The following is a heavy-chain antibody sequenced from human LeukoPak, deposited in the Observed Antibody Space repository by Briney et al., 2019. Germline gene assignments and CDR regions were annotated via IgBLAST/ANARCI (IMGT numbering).Heavy chain of an antibody. V-gene: IGHV4-38-2*01. D-gene: IGHD5-12*01. J-gene: IGHJ5*02. CDR3: ASRNVPTNWFDP. Sequence: PPETLSLTCAVSGYSITSAYYWGWIRQPPGKGLEWIGSICHSGSTYYNPSLKRRVTISVDTSKNQFFLKLSSVTAADTAVYYCASRNVPTNWFDPWGQGNLVTVSS. CDR2: ICHSGST. CDR1: GYSITSAYY.